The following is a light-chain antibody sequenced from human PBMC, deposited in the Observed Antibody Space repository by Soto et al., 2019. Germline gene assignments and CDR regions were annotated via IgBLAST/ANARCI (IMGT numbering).Light chain of an antibody. CDR2: DVS. CDR3: SSDTASSTVL. V-gene: IGLV2-14*03. Sequence: QSALTQPASVSGSPGQSITIPCTGTSSDVGDYHYVSWYQQHPGKAPKLMIYDVSYRPSGVSNRFAGSKSGDTASLTISGLQAEDEADYYCSSDTASSTVLFGGGTKLTVL. CDR1: SSDVGDYHY. J-gene: IGLJ2*01.